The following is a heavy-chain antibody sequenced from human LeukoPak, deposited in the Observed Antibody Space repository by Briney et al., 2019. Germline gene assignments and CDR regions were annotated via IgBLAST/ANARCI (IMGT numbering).Heavy chain of an antibody. CDR2: INSDGSST. V-gene: IGHV3-74*01. D-gene: IGHD1-7*01. CDR1: GFTFSSYW. Sequence: GGSLRLSCAASGFTFSSYWMHWVRQARGKGLVWLSRINSDGSSTSYADSVKGRFTISRDNAKNTLYLQMNRLRAEATAVYYCANLDWNYGDDYWGKGTLVTVSS. J-gene: IGHJ4*02. CDR3: ANLDWNYGDDY.